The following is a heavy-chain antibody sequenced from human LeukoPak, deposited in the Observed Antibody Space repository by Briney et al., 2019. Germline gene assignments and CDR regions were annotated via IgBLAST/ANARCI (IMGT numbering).Heavy chain of an antibody. Sequence: SETLSLTCAVYGGSFSGYYWSWIRQPPGKGLEWIGEINHSGSTNYNPSLKSRVTISVDTSKNQFSLKLSSVTAADTAVHYCARRGGFGVVTADYWGQGTLVTVSS. V-gene: IGHV4-34*01. CDR3: ARRGGFGVVTADY. J-gene: IGHJ4*02. CDR1: GGSFSGYY. D-gene: IGHD3-3*01. CDR2: INHSGST.